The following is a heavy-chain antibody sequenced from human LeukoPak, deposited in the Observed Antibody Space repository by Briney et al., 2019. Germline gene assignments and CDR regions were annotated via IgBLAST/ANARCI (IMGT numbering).Heavy chain of an antibody. D-gene: IGHD5-24*01. V-gene: IGHV3-48*03. CDR2: ISSSGSTI. J-gene: IGHJ6*03. CDR1: GFTFSSYE. Sequence: GGSLRLSCAASGFTFSSYEMNWVRQAPGKGLEWVSYISSSGSTIYYADSVKGRFTISRDNAKNSLYLQMNSLRAEDTAVYYCARAGKRGGYYYYMDVWGKGTTVTISS. CDR3: ARAGKRGGYYYYMDV.